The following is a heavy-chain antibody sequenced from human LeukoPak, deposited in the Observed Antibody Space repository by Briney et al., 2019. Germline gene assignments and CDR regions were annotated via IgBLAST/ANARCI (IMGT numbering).Heavy chain of an antibody. CDR2: IRYDGSNK. V-gene: IGHV3-30*02. Sequence: QAGGSLRLSCAASGFTFSSYGMDWVRQAPGKGLEWVAFIRYDGSNKYYADSVKGRFTISRDNSKNTLYLQMNSLRAEDTAVYYCATTVLEYWGQGTLVTLSS. CDR3: ATTVLEY. J-gene: IGHJ4*02. D-gene: IGHD4-11*01. CDR1: GFTFSSYG.